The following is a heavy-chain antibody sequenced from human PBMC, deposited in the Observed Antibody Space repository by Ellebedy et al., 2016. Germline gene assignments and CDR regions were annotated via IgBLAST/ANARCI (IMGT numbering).Heavy chain of an antibody. CDR3: VRDMYDCSGLPDY. V-gene: IGHV3-48*01. J-gene: IGHJ4*02. CDR2: IITADTI. CDR1: GFTFSRYR. Sequence: GESLKISXVASGFTFSRYRMNWVRQAPGKGPEWVSHIITADTIFYADSAKGRFTISRDNAKNSLYLQMNSLRADDTGVYFCVRDMYDCSGLPDYWGQGTLVTVSS. D-gene: IGHD3-22*01.